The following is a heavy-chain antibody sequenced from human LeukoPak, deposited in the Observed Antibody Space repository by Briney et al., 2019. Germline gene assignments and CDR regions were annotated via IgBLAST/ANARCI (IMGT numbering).Heavy chain of an antibody. D-gene: IGHD5-24*01. CDR3: VRDGDDFNFDY. CDR1: GFTFRNYW. CDR2: VIRDGSFT. V-gene: IGHV3-74*01. J-gene: IGHJ4*02. Sequence: PGGSLRLSCAASGFTFRNYWMHWVRQAPGKGLVWVSRVIRDGSFTNYADSVKGRFTISRDNAKNTLYLQMSSLRAEDTAVYYCVRDGDDFNFDYWGQGILVTVSS.